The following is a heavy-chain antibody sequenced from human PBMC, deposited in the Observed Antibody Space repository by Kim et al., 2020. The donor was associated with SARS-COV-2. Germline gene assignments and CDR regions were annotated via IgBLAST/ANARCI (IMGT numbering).Heavy chain of an antibody. CDR1: GFTFSSYA. V-gene: IGHV3-30-3*01. J-gene: IGHJ4*02. D-gene: IGHD6-6*01. Sequence: GGSLRLSCAASGFTFSSYAMHWVRQAPGKGLEWVAVISYDGSNKYYADSVKGRFTISRDNSKNTLYLQMNSLRAEDTAVYYCARDPPNEYSSHNFDYWGQGTLVTVSS. CDR2: ISYDGSNK. CDR3: ARDPPNEYSSHNFDY.